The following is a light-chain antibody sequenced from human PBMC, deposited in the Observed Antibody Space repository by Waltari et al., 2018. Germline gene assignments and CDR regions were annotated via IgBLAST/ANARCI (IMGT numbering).Light chain of an antibody. CDR3: HQYVGIPFT. Sequence: DIVMTQSPDSLAVSLCERATLNCKSSQSVLSSSNNKNYLAWYQPKPGQPPKLLIYWASSRESGIPDRFSGSGSGTDFSLAISSLQAEDVAVYYCHQYVGIPFTFGPGTKVEI. CDR2: WAS. J-gene: IGKJ3*01. V-gene: IGKV4-1*01. CDR1: QSVLSSSNNKNY.